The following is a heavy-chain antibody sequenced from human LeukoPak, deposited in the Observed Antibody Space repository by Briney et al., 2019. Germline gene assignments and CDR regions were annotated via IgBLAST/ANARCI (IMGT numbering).Heavy chain of an antibody. CDR3: ARLGAGYYGSGSYSGPRY. Sequence: HGESLKISCKGSGYSFTSYWIGWVRQMPGKGLEWMGIIYPGDSDTRYSPSFQGQVTISADKSISTAYLQWSSLKASDTAMYYCARLGAGYYGSGSYSGPRYWGQGTLVTV. J-gene: IGHJ4*02. CDR2: IYPGDSDT. CDR1: GYSFTSYW. D-gene: IGHD3-10*01. V-gene: IGHV5-51*01.